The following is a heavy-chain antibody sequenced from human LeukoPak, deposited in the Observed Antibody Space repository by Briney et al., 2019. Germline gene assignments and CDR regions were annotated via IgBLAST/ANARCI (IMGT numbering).Heavy chain of an antibody. CDR3: ARRRVSSSTWYSTYYYYFYMDV. J-gene: IGHJ6*03. CDR1: DDSITMYY. CDR2: VDHTGST. V-gene: IGHV4-59*01. D-gene: IGHD1-1*01. Sequence: SETLSLTCSVSDDSITMYYWTWIRQPPGKGLEWIGYVDHTGSTNFNPSLNGRVSISRDTTKNLFSLRLRSVTAADTAVYFCARRRVSSSTWYSTYYYYFYMDVWGKGTTVTVSS.